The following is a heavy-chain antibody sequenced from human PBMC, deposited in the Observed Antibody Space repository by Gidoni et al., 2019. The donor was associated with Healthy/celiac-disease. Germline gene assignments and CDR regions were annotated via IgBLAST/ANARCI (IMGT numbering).Heavy chain of an antibody. J-gene: IGHJ4*02. Sequence: EVQLLESGGGLVQPGGSLSLSCAASGFTFSSYAMRWVRQAPGKGLEWVSAISGSGGSTYYADSVKGRFTISRDNSKTTLYLQMNSLRAEDTAVYYCAKGPGWDYDSSGYYYGEWAPFGYWGQGTLVTVSS. CDR2: ISGSGGST. CDR3: AKGPGWDYDSSGYYYGEWAPFGY. D-gene: IGHD3-22*01. V-gene: IGHV3-23*01. CDR1: GFTFSSYA.